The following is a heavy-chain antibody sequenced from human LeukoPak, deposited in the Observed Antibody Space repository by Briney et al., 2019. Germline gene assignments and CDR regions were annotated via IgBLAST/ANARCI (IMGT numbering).Heavy chain of an antibody. CDR2: IYPGDSDT. J-gene: IGHJ5*02. D-gene: IGHD2-15*01. Sequence: GESLKISCKGSGYSFTSYWIGWVRQMPGKGLEWMGIIYPGDSDTRYSPSFQGQVTISADKSISTAYLQWSSLKASDTAMYYCARWGKVGGSPELGFDPWGQGTLVTVSS. CDR3: ARWGKVGGSPELGFDP. V-gene: IGHV5-51*01. CDR1: GYSFTSYW.